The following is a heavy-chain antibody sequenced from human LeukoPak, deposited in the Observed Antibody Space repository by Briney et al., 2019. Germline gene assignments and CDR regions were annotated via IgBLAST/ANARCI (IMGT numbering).Heavy chain of an antibody. CDR2: LYSGGDT. J-gene: IGHJ2*01. D-gene: IGHD3-10*01. CDR1: GFTVGTQY. V-gene: IGHV3-53*01. Sequence: GGSLRLSCAASGFTVGTQYMNWVRQAPRKGLEWVSILYSGGDTYYADSVKGRFTISRDNSRNTMSLQMNSLRIEDTAVYYCARVGDHYHWYFDLWGRGTLVTVSS. CDR3: ARVGDHYHWYFDL.